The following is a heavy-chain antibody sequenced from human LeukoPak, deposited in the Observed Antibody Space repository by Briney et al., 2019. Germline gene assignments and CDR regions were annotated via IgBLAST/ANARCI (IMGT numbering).Heavy chain of an antibody. D-gene: IGHD3-10*01. J-gene: IGHJ4*02. CDR2: IKQDGSEK. CDR1: GFTFSSYW. CDR3: AQSWFGELMLVVY. V-gene: IGHV3-7*01. Sequence: PGGSLRLSCAASGFTFSSYWMSWVRQAPGKGLEWVANIKQDGSEKYYVDSVKGRFTISRDNAKNSLFLQMNSLRAEDTAVYYCAQSWFGELMLVVYWGQGTLVTVSS.